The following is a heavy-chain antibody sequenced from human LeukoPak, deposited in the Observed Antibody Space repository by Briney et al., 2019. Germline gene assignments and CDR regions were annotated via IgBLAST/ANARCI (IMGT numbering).Heavy chain of an antibody. J-gene: IGHJ6*03. Sequence: PGGSLRLSCAASGFTFSSYWMSWVRQAPGKGLEWVANIKQDGSEKYYVDSVKGRFTISRDNAKNSLYLQMNSLRAEDTAVYYCARAAPKTGAGYYYMDVWGKGTTVTVSS. CDR1: GFTFSSYW. D-gene: IGHD7-27*01. CDR2: IKQDGSEK. V-gene: IGHV3-7*01. CDR3: ARAAPKTGAGYYYMDV.